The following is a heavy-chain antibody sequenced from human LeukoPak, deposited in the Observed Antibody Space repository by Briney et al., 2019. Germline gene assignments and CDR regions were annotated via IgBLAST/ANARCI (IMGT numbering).Heavy chain of an antibody. J-gene: IGHJ4*02. CDR1: GFTVSNNY. CDR2: IYSGGST. CDR3: ARDDGAGGPFDY. D-gene: IGHD3-10*01. V-gene: IGHV3-66*01. Sequence: GGSLRLSCAVSGFTVSNNYMNWVRQAPGKGLEWVSVIYSGGSTYSAASVKGRFTISRDNSKNTLYLQMNSLRAEDTAVYYCARDDGAGGPFDYWGQGTLVTVSS.